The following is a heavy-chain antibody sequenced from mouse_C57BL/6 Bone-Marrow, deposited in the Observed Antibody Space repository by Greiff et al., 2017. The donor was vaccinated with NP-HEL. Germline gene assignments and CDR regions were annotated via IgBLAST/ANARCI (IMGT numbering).Heavy chain of an antibody. Sequence: EVQGVESGGGLVKPGGSLKLSCAASGFTFSDYGMHWVRQAPEKGLEWVAYISSGSSTISYADTVKGRFPISRDNAKNTLFLKMTSLRSEDTAMYYCARSGLLLRHYSFDYWGQGTTLTVSS. CDR3: ARSGLLLRHYSFDY. V-gene: IGHV5-17*01. D-gene: IGHD1-1*01. CDR2: ISSGSSTI. CDR1: GFTFSDYG. J-gene: IGHJ2*01.